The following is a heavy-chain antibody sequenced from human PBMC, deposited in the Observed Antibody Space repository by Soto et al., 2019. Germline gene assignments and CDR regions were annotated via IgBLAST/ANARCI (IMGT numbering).Heavy chain of an antibody. V-gene: IGHV1-69*13. CDR1: GGTFSTHA. J-gene: IGHJ6*02. CDR2: IIPISGTT. CDR3: ARGYCSGGNCYSGMDV. D-gene: IGHD2-15*01. Sequence: SVKVSCKASGGTFSTHAIIWVRQAPGHGLEWMGGIIPISGTTYYTQKFQGRVTITADEPTSTAFMELSSLKSDDTAVFYCARGYCSGGNCYSGMDVWGQGTIVTVYS.